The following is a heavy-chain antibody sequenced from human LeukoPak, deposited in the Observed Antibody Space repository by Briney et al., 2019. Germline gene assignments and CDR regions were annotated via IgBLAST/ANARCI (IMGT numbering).Heavy chain of an antibody. CDR3: AKVRNEDSGASLNY. V-gene: IGHV3-23*01. CDR2: ISGSGGNT. Sequence: GGSLRLSCAASGFTFSSYAMSWVRQAPGKGLEWVSSISGSGGNTFYADSVKGRFTISRDNSKNTLDLQMNRLRAEDRAAYHCAKVRNEDSGASLNYWGQGTLVTVRS. D-gene: IGHD6-19*01. J-gene: IGHJ4*02. CDR1: GFTFSSYA.